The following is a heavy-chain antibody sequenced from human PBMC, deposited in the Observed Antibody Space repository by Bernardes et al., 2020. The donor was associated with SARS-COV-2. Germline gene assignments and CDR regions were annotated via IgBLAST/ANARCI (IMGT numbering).Heavy chain of an antibody. J-gene: IGHJ4*02. CDR2: IWNDGSNT. CDR1: GFTFSSYG. Sequence: GGSLRLSRAASGFTFSSYGMHWVRQVPGKGLEWLAVIWNDGSNTRHADSVKGRFTISRDNSKNTLYLQMNSLRDEDTAIYYCAREIVVVNSFFDHWGQGALVTVSS. CDR3: AREIVVVNSFFDH. V-gene: IGHV3-33*01. D-gene: IGHD3-22*01.